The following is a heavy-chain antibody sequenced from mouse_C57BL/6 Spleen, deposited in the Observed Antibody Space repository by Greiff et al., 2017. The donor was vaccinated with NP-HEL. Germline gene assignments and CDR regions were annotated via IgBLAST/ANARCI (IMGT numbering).Heavy chain of an antibody. CDR3: ARVRYYGSNRDY. CDR1: GYSFTSYY. CDR2: IYPGSGNT. D-gene: IGHD1-1*01. J-gene: IGHJ2*01. Sequence: QVQLQQSGPELVKPGASVKISCKASGYSFTSYYIHWVKQRPGQGLEWIGWIYPGSGNTKYNEKFKGKATLTADTSSSTAYMQLSSLTSEDSAVYYCARVRYYGSNRDYWGQGTTLTVSS. V-gene: IGHV1-66*01.